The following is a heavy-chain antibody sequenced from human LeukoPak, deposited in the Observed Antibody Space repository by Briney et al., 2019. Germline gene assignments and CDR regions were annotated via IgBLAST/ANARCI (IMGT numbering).Heavy chain of an antibody. V-gene: IGHV1-18*01. CDR1: GYTFTSYG. CDR3: ARVVNVLRYFHWLLTPFGY. D-gene: IGHD3-9*01. Sequence: VASVKVSCKASGYTFTSYGISWVRQAPGQGLEWMGWISAYNGNTNYAQKLQGRVTMTTDTSTSTAYMELRSLRSDDTAVYYCARVVNVLRYFHWLLTPFGYWGQGTLVTVSS. J-gene: IGHJ4*02. CDR2: ISAYNGNT.